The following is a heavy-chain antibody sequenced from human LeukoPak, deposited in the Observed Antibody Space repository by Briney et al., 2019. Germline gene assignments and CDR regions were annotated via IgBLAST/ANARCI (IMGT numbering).Heavy chain of an antibody. Sequence: GSLRLSCSASGFSFSSYTMTWVRQAPGKGPEWVSIISGGGDTTFYTDSVKGRFTISRDNSKNTLYLQMNSLRVEDTAVYYCAKARTSDYGDYFDYWGQGTLVTVSS. J-gene: IGHJ4*02. CDR2: ISGGGDTT. V-gene: IGHV3-23*01. CDR3: AKARTSDYGDYFDY. CDR1: GFSFSSYT. D-gene: IGHD4-17*01.